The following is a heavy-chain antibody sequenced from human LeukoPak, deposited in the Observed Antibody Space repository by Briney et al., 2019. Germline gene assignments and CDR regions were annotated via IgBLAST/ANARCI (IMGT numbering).Heavy chain of an antibody. Sequence: GESLKISCKGSGYSFTSYWIGWVRQMPGKGLEWMGIIYPGDSDTRYSPSFQGQVTISADKSISTAYLQWSSLKASDTAMYYCARRTYSSSWYEGGYFDYWGQGTLVTVSS. CDR3: ARRTYSSSWYEGGYFDY. CDR2: IYPGDSDT. D-gene: IGHD6-13*01. CDR1: GYSFTSYW. J-gene: IGHJ4*02. V-gene: IGHV5-51*01.